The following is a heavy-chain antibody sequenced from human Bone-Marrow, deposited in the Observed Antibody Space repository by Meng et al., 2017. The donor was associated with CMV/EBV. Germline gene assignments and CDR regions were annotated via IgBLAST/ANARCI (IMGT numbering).Heavy chain of an antibody. D-gene: IGHD5-18*01. J-gene: IGHJ4*02. CDR2: ISSTGSSM. CDR3: AKDLHGYSYGSYYFDY. Sequence: GESLKISCAASGFTFSSYEMNWVRQAPGKGLEWVSYISSTGSSMYYADSVKGRFTISRDNAKNSLYLQMNSLRAEDTAVYYCAKDLHGYSYGSYYFDYWGQGTLVTVSS. V-gene: IGHV3-48*03. CDR1: GFTFSSYE.